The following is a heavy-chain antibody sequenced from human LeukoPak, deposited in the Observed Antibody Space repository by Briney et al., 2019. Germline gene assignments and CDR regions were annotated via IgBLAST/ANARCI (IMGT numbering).Heavy chain of an antibody. CDR1: GFTFSSAW. V-gene: IGHV3-74*03. J-gene: IGHJ4*02. Sequence: GGSLRLSCAASGFTFSSAWMHWVRQAPGTGLVWVSRITDDATTTYADSVKGRFTVSRDNAKNTLYLQMNSLGAEDTAVYYCVRDRVGPDYWGQGTLVTVSS. D-gene: IGHD1-26*01. CDR2: ITDDATT. CDR3: VRDRVGPDY.